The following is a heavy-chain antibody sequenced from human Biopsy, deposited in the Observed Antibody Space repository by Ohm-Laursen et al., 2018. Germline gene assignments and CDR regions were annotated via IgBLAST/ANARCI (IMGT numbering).Heavy chain of an antibody. CDR2: IWFDETNK. J-gene: IGHJ4*02. V-gene: IGHV3-33*01. CDR3: ARDPRDTALGIFDY. D-gene: IGHD5-18*01. Sequence: SLRLSCAASGFTLNNRGMHWVRQAPGKGLEWVAVIWFDETNKHYADSVKGRFTISRDNSKNMSYLQMNTLRDADTAVYYCARDPRDTALGIFDYWGLGTLVTVSS. CDR1: GFTLNNRG.